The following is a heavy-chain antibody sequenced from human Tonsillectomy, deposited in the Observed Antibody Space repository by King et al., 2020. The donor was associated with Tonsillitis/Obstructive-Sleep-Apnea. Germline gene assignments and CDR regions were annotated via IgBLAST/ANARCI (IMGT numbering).Heavy chain of an antibody. Sequence: VQLQQWGAGLLKPSETLSLPCAVSGGSFSGYYWSWIRQPPGKGLEWIGEINHSGSTNYNPSLKSRVTISVDTSKNQFSLKLSSVTAADTAVYYCARGGDYCSGGSCYPYYFDYWGQGTLVTVSS. CDR3: ARGGDYCSGGSCYPYYFDY. D-gene: IGHD2-15*01. V-gene: IGHV4-34*01. J-gene: IGHJ4*02. CDR2: INHSGST. CDR1: GGSFSGYY.